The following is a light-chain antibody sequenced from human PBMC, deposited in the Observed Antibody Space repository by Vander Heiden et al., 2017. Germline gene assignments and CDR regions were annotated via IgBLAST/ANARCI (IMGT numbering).Light chain of an antibody. CDR2: GNS. Sequence: QSMLTQPPSVSAAPGQRVTISCTGSSSNIGAGYDVHWYHHLPGTAPKLLIYGNSNRPSGVPDRFSGSRSGTSASLAIIGLQAEDEADYYCQSYDSSLNGWVFGGGTKLTVL. CDR1: SSNIGAGYD. V-gene: IGLV1-40*01. J-gene: IGLJ3*02. CDR3: QSYDSSLNGWV.